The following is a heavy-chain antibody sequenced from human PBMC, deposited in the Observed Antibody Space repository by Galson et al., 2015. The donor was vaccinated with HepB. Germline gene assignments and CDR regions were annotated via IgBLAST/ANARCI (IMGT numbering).Heavy chain of an antibody. CDR2: IWYDGSNK. CDR1: GFTFSSYG. D-gene: IGHD2-21*02. V-gene: IGHV3-33*08. Sequence: SLRLSCAASGFTFSSYGMHWVRQAPGKGLEWVAVIWYDGSNKYYADSVKGRFTISRDNFKNTLYLQMNSLRAEDTAVCYCARDQRPYCGGDCFFPDYWGQGTLVTVSS. J-gene: IGHJ4*02. CDR3: ARDQRPYCGGDCFFPDY.